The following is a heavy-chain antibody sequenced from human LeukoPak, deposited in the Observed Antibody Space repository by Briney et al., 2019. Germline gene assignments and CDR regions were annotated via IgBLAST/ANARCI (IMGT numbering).Heavy chain of an antibody. D-gene: IGHD3-22*01. CDR2: MNPNSGVT. CDR1: GSTFTNYE. CDR3: ARGLGIYDSSELIWPIISF. Sequence: ASVKVSCKASGSTFTNYEINWVRQATGQGLEWMGWMNPNSGVTAYAQQFQGRVTMTRSTSISTAYMEWSSLRSEDTAVYYCARGLGIYDSSELIWPIISFWGQGAVVTVSS. J-gene: IGHJ4*02. V-gene: IGHV1-8*01.